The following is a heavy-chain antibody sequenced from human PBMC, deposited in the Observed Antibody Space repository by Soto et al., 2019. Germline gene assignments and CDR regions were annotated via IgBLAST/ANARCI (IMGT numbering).Heavy chain of an antibody. Sequence: EVQLVESGGGVVQPGGSLRLSCSASGFSFSRYWMHWVRQVPGKGLQWVARINRAGTTSDYGDSVKGRFTVSRDNGKRTLHQQMKSLKVEDTSVYYWASGTDSSSALTDKWGQGTLVSVSS. V-gene: IGHV3-74*01. CDR1: GFSFSRYW. J-gene: IGHJ4*02. CDR2: INRAGTTS. D-gene: IGHD4-4*01. CDR3: ASGTDSSSALTDK.